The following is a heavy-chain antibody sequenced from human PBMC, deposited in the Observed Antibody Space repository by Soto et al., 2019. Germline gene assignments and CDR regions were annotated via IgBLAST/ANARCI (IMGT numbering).Heavy chain of an antibody. D-gene: IGHD5-18*01. J-gene: IGHJ6*02. CDR1: GFTFSGSA. Sequence: GGSLRLSCAASGFTFSGSAMHWVRQASGKGLEWVGRIRSKANSYATAYAASVKGRFTISRDDSKNTAYLQMNSLKTEDTAVYYCTRRDAAMDYYYYYGMDVWGQGTTVTVSS. CDR3: TRRDAAMDYYYYYGMDV. CDR2: IRSKANSYAT. V-gene: IGHV3-73*01.